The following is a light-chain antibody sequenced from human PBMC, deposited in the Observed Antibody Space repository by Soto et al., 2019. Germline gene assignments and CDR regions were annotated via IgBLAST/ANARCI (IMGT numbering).Light chain of an antibody. J-gene: IGKJ5*01. CDR3: QQYNSYPIV. V-gene: IGKV1-5*01. CDR1: QSISSW. CDR2: DAS. Sequence: DIQMTQSPSTLSASVGDRVTITCRASQSISSWLAWYQQKPGKAPNLLIYDASTLESGVPSRFFGSGSGTEFTLSISSLQPDDFATYYCQQYNSYPIVFGQGTRLKIK.